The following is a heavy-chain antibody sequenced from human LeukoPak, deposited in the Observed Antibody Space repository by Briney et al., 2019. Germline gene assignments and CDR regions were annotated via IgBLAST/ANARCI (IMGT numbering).Heavy chain of an antibody. V-gene: IGHV4-31*03. CDR1: GASISSAGYY. J-gene: IGHJ5*02. D-gene: IGHD3-3*01. CDR3: ARDRYYDFWSGSNWFDP. Sequence: PSETLSLTCTVSGASISSAGYYWSWLRQHPGQGLEWIGYIYHSGSTYYNPSLKRRVIISLDTSKNQFSLKVRSVTAADTAVYYCARDRYYDFWSGSNWFDPWGQGTLVTVSS. CDR2: IYHSGST.